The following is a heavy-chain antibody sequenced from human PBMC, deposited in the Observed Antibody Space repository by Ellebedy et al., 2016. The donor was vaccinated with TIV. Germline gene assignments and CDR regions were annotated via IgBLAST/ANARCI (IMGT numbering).Heavy chain of an antibody. CDR2: INYSGST. V-gene: IGHV4-39*01. CDR3: GRQLYSSGWPRYFDL. J-gene: IGHJ2*01. Sequence: MPSETLSLTCTVSGGSISTSSHSRGWIRQPPGKGLEWIGSINYSGSTFANPSLKSRVTTSVETSKNQFSLKLSSVTAADTAVYYCGRQLYSSGWPRYFDLWGRGTLVSVSS. D-gene: IGHD6-19*01. CDR1: GGSISTSSHS.